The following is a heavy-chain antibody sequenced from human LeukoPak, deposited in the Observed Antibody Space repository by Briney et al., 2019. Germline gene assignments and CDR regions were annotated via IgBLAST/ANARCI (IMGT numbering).Heavy chain of an antibody. CDR3: AKFIQLWLGVFDY. CDR2: IYPGDSDT. Sequence: GESLQISCKGSGYSFTSYWIGWVRQMPGKGLEWMGIIYPGDSDTRYSPSFQGQVTISADKPISTAYLQWSSLKASDTAMYYCAKFIQLWLGVFDYWGQGTLVTVSS. CDR1: GYSFTSYW. V-gene: IGHV5-51*04. D-gene: IGHD5-18*01. J-gene: IGHJ4*02.